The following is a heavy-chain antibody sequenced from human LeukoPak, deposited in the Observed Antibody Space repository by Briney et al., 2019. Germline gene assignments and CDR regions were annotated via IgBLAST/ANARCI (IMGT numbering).Heavy chain of an antibody. CDR2: IYYSGST. J-gene: IGHJ4*02. Sequence: SETLSLTCTVSGGSISSYYWSWIRQPPGKGLEWIGYIYYSGSTNYNPSLKSRVTISVDTSKNQFSLKLSSVTAADTAVYYCARARHCSSTSCYLGGNSYYFDYWGRGTPVTVSS. V-gene: IGHV4-59*01. CDR3: ARARHCSSTSCYLGGNSYYFDY. D-gene: IGHD2-2*01. CDR1: GGSISSYY.